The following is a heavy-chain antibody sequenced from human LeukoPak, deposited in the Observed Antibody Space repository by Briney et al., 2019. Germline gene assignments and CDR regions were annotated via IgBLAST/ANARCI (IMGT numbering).Heavy chain of an antibody. D-gene: IGHD6-19*01. CDR3: ARTSGVSVAGSPYYFDF. V-gene: IGHV1-18*01. Sequence: ASVKVSCKASGYTFTSYGISWVRQAPGQGLEWMGWISGYNGNTNYAQNLQGRVTMTTDTSTSTAYMELRSLRFDDTAVYYCARTSGVSVAGSPYYFDFWGQGTLISVSS. J-gene: IGHJ4*02. CDR1: GYTFTSYG. CDR2: ISGYNGNT.